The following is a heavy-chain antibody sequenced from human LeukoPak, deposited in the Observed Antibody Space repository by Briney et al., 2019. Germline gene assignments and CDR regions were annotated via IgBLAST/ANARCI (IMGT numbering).Heavy chain of an antibody. Sequence: PGGSLRLSCAASGFTFSSYAMSWVRQGPGKGLQWLSAISSSGGNTYYADSVKGRFTISRDNSKNTLYLQMNSLRAEDTTVYYCAKDRRGYSGYDSLHGDYENWGQGTLVTVSS. D-gene: IGHD5-12*01. CDR2: ISSSGGNT. CDR3: AKDRRGYSGYDSLHGDYEN. CDR1: GFTFSSYA. V-gene: IGHV3-23*01. J-gene: IGHJ4*02.